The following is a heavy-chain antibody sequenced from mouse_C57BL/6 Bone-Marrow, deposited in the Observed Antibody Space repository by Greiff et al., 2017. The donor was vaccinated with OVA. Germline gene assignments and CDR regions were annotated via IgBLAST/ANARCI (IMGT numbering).Heavy chain of an antibody. J-gene: IGHJ1*03. D-gene: IGHD2-4*01. CDR3: AREGYEYVWYLDY. V-gene: IGHV1-31*01. CDR1: GYSFTGYY. Sequence: EVQLQQSGPELVKPGASVKLSCKASGYSFTGYYMHWVKQSPGHILDWIGYIYPYNGVSSYTQKFQGKATLTVDKSSSTAYMELRSLTSEDSAVYYCAREGYEYVWYLDYWGTGTTVTVSS. CDR2: IYPYNGVS.